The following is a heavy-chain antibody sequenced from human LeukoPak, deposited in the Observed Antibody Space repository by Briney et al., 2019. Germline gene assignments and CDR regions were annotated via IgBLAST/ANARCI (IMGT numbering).Heavy chain of an antibody. V-gene: IGHV3-30*04. CDR1: GFTFSGSD. D-gene: IGHD3-10*01. CDR3: TRPGGGSGSYFPY. CDR2: ISYDGNDK. Sequence: PGGSLRLSCAASGFTFSGSDMHWVREATGKGAECVALISYDGNDKYYADSVQGRFTISRDNFKSTLFLQMNSLRAEDTAVYYCTRPGGGSGSYFPYWGQGTLVTVSS. J-gene: IGHJ4*02.